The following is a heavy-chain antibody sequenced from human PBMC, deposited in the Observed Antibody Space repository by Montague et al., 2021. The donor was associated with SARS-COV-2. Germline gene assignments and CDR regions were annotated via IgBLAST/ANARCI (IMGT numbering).Heavy chain of an antibody. J-gene: IGHJ4*02. CDR1: GTSIRSGGYY. CDR2: IVHTGXA. D-gene: IGHD2/OR15-2a*01. CDR3: ARVRLFYYLDY. V-gene: IGHV4-31*03. Sequence: TLSLTCTVSGTSIRSGGYYWTWIRQHPGKGLEWIGYIVHTGXAXYXXSLETRVNISVDTSNNLFSLRLSSVTAADTAMYFRARVRLFYYLDYWGQGTLVTVSS.